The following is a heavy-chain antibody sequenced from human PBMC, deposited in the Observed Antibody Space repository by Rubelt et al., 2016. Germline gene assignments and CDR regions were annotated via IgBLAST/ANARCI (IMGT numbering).Heavy chain of an antibody. Sequence: QVQLQQWGAGLLKPSETLSLTCAVYGGSFSGYYWSWIRQPPGKGLEWIGNMYYTGATNYNPSLNSRVSISVDTSKNQVSLKLSSVTAADTAVYYCAREMATGHFDRWGQGTPVTVSS. CDR1: GGSFSGYY. CDR2: MYYTGAT. V-gene: IGHV4-34*11. J-gene: IGHJ4*02. CDR3: AREMATGHFDR. D-gene: IGHD5-24*01.